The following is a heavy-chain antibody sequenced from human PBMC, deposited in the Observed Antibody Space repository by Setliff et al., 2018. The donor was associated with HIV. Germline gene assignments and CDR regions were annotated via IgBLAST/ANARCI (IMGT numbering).Heavy chain of an antibody. D-gene: IGHD3-22*01. Sequence: SETLSLTCTVSGGSASNSRYYWAWIRQPPGKGLEYIGSIHYNERTYYNPSLKSRVAISIDTSKNQFSLNLTSVSAADTAVYYCASRVYYYDSNNFLREEGFDPWGQGTLVTVSS. CDR3: ASRVYYYDSNNFLREEGFDP. V-gene: IGHV4-39*01. CDR2: IHYNERT. CDR1: GGSASNSRYY. J-gene: IGHJ5*02.